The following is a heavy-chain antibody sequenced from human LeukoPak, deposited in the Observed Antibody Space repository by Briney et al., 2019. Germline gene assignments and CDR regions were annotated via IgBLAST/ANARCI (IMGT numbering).Heavy chain of an antibody. CDR2: LNVGNGNT. CDR3: ARDESD. CDR1: GYTFTKYA. Sequence: ASVKVSCKASGYTFTKYAIHWVRQAPGQRLEWMGWLNVGNGNTKYSQKFQGRVTITRDTSASTAYMELSSLRSEDTAVYYCARDESDWGQGTLVTVSS. V-gene: IGHV1-3*01. J-gene: IGHJ4*02.